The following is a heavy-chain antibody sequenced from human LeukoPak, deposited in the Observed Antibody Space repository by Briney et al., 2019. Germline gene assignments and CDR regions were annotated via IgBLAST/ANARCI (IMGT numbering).Heavy chain of an antibody. CDR1: GFTVSSNY. Sequence: GGSLRLSCAASGFTVSSNYMSWVRQAPGKGLEWVSVIYSGGSTYYADSVKGRFTISRDNSKNTLYLQMNSLRAKDTAVYYCARVQGHTMVREYYFDYWGQGTLVTVSS. J-gene: IGHJ4*02. CDR3: ARVQGHTMVREYYFDY. D-gene: IGHD3-10*01. CDR2: IYSGGST. V-gene: IGHV3-53*01.